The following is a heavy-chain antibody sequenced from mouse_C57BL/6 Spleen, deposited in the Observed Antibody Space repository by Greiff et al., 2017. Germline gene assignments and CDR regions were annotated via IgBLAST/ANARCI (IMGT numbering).Heavy chain of an antibody. V-gene: IGHV1-61*01. CDR1: GYTFTSYW. CDR2: INPSDGGT. D-gene: IGHD2-3*01. CDR3: ARCKDGLPMDD. J-gene: IGHJ4*01. Sequence: QVQLQQPGAELVRPGSSVKLSCKASGYTFTSYWMDWVKQRPGQGLEWIGNINPSDGGTHYNQKFKGKATLTVDKSSSTAYMQLSSLTSEDSAVYYCARCKDGLPMDDWGQGTSVTVSS.